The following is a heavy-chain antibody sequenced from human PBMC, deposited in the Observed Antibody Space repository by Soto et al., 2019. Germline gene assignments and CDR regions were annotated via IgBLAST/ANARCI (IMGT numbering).Heavy chain of an antibody. J-gene: IGHJ6*02. CDR3: ARTGTYSSSLSQYSGMDV. Sequence: QVQLVQSGAEVKEPGSSVRVSCKASGGTFDNFIMNWVRQTPGQGLEWMGGIVPMLGTPTYAEKLKGRVTISATGSTSTMYMEVTSLRSEDTAIYYCARTGTYSSSLSQYSGMDVWGQGTTVTVSS. CDR2: IVPMLGTP. V-gene: IGHV1-69*01. CDR1: GGTFDNFI. D-gene: IGHD1-26*01.